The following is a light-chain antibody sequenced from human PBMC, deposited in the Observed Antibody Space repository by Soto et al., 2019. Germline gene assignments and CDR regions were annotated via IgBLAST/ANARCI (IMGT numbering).Light chain of an antibody. CDR1: QYISGW. CDR3: QQYNTYWT. CDR2: EAS. J-gene: IGKJ1*01. Sequence: DIQMTQSPSTLSASVGDRVTITCRASQYISGWRAWDQQKPGKAPTLLKQEASRLRSGVPARFSGSGSGTEFTLTISRLQPDAFATYYFQQYNTYWTFGHASKV. V-gene: IGKV1-5*01.